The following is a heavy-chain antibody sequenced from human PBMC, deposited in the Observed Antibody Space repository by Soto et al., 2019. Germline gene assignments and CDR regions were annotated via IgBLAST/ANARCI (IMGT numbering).Heavy chain of an antibody. V-gene: IGHV4-59*01. CDR2: IYYNGST. CDR1: GGSISSYY. J-gene: IGHJ4*02. Sequence: PSETLSLTCTVSGGSISSYYWSWIRQPPGKGLEWIGYIYYNGSTNYNPSLKSRVTISVDTSKNQFSLKLSTVTAADRALYYCARARYGGYIPFDYWGQGTLVTVSS. D-gene: IGHD6-25*01. CDR3: ARARYGGYIPFDY.